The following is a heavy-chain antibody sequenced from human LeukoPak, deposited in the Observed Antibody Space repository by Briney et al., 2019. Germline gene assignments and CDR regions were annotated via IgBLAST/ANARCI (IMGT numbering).Heavy chain of an antibody. CDR1: GYTFTSYA. D-gene: IGHD3-9*01. Sequence: GASVKVSCKASGYTFTSYAMHWVRQAPGQRLEWMGWINAGNGNTKYSRKFQGRVTITRDTSASTAYMELSSLRSEDTAVYYCARSCYDILTGYPKNNWFDPWGQGTLVTVSS. CDR3: ARSCYDILTGYPKNNWFDP. CDR2: INAGNGNT. J-gene: IGHJ5*02. V-gene: IGHV1-3*01.